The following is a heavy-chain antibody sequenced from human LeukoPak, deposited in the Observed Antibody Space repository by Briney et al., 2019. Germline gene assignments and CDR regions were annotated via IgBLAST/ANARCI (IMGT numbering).Heavy chain of an antibody. Sequence: PGGSLRLSCAASGFTFSSYSMNWVRQAPGKGLEWLSYISRSSTTIYYADSVKGRFTISRDNSKNTLYLEMNSLRAEDTAVYYCAKEGYRYYFNNWGQGTLVTVSS. CDR3: AKEGYRYYFNN. J-gene: IGHJ4*02. V-gene: IGHV3-48*01. D-gene: IGHD5-12*01. CDR1: GFTFSSYS. CDR2: ISRSSTTI.